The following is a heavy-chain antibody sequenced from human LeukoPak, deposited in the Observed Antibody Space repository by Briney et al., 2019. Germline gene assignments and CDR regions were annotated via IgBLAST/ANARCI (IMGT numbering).Heavy chain of an antibody. CDR1: GYTFTSYD. CDR3: ARGLFSLYYYDSSGYSDFDY. CDR2: MNPNSGNT. J-gene: IGHJ4*02. Sequence: ASVKVSCKASGYTFTSYDINWVRQATGHALEWMGWMNPNSGNTGYAQKFQRRVTMTRNTSISTADMELSSLRSEDTAVYYCARGLFSLYYYDSSGYSDFDYWGQGTLVTVSS. V-gene: IGHV1-8*01. D-gene: IGHD3-22*01.